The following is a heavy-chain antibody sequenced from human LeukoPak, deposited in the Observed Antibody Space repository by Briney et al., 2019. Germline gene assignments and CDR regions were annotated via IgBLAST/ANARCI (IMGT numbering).Heavy chain of an antibody. D-gene: IGHD3-10*01. J-gene: IGHJ4*02. V-gene: IGHV4-30-4*02. Sequence: SETLSLTCTVSGGSISSSSYYWSWIRQPPGKGLEWIGYIYYSGSTYYNPSLKSRVTISVDTSKNQFSLKLSSVTAADTAVYYCVRDRELNYWGQGTLVTVSS. CDR3: VRDRELNY. CDR1: GGSISSSSYY. CDR2: IYYSGST.